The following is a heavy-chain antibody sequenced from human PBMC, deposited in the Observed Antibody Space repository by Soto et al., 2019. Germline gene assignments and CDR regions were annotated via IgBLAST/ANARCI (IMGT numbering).Heavy chain of an antibody. V-gene: IGHV1-18*01. Sequence: ASVKVSFKTSGYTFSNYGIAWVRQAPGQPLEWLGWISLYSDGTNYAQKFQGRVSMTTDTSTTTAYMELRSLRSDDTAVYYCARVVPGAEAWFGPWGQGTLVTVSS. D-gene: IGHD2-2*01. J-gene: IGHJ5*02. CDR2: ISLYSDGT. CDR3: ARVVPGAEAWFGP. CDR1: GYTFSNYG.